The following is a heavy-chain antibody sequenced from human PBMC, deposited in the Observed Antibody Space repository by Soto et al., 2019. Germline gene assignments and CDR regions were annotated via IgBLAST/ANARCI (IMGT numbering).Heavy chain of an antibody. CDR2: ISGSGGST. Sequence: EVQLLESGGGLVQPGGSLRLSCAASGFTFSSYAMSWVRQAPGKGLEWVSAISGSGGSTYYADSVKGRFTISRDNSKNTLYLQMNSLRAEDTAVYYCAKDLPPIAVAGTVTDYWGQGTLVTVSS. CDR3: AKDLPPIAVAGTVTDY. CDR1: GFTFSSYA. D-gene: IGHD6-19*01. V-gene: IGHV3-23*01. J-gene: IGHJ4*02.